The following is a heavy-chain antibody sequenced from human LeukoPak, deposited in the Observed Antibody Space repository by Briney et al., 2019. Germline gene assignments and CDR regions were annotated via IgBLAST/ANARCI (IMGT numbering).Heavy chain of an antibody. V-gene: IGHV3-30-3*01. Sequence: GGSLRLSCAPSGFTFSNYAMHWARHAPGKGREWGAIMSSYESNKYFADSVKGRFTISRDNSKNTLYLKMNSLRAEDTAVYYCARTDPSGSFYYFDYWGQGTLVTVSS. CDR3: ARTDPSGSFYYFDY. D-gene: IGHD6-25*01. CDR2: MSSYESNK. J-gene: IGHJ4*02. CDR1: GFTFSNYA.